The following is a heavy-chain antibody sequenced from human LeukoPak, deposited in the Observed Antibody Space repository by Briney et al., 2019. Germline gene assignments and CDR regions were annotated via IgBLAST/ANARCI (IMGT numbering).Heavy chain of an antibody. Sequence: GASVKVSCKASGYTFTGYYMHWVRQAPGQGLEWMGWINPNSGGTNYAQKFQGRVTMTRDTSISTAYMELSRLRSDDTAVYYCATLRGYSSSWYGAFDIWGQGTMVTVSS. V-gene: IGHV1-2*02. J-gene: IGHJ3*02. D-gene: IGHD6-13*01. CDR1: GYTFTGYY. CDR2: INPNSGGT. CDR3: ATLRGYSSSWYGAFDI.